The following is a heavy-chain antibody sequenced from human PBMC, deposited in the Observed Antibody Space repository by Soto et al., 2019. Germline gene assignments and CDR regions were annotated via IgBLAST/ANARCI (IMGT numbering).Heavy chain of an antibody. CDR3: ARDIFPPRYCSGGSCYSGFDY. D-gene: IGHD2-15*01. CDR1: GYTFTSYY. Sequence: ASVKVSCKASGYTFTSYYMHWVRQAPGQGLEWMGIINPSGGSTSYAQKFQGRVTMTRDTSTSTVYMELSSLRSEDTAVYYCARDIFPPRYCSGGSCYSGFDYWGQGTLVTVSS. J-gene: IGHJ4*02. CDR2: INPSGGST. V-gene: IGHV1-46*01.